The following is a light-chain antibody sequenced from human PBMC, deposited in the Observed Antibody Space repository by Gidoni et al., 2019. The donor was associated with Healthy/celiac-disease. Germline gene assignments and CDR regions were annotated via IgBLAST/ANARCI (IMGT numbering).Light chain of an antibody. J-gene: IGKJ1*01. CDR2: WAY. CDR3: QQYYSTPPT. Sequence: DIVMTQSPDSLAVSLGERATINCKSSQSVLYSSNNKNYLAWSQQKPGQPPKLLIYWAYTRESGVPDRFSGSGSATDFTLTISSLQAEDVAVYSCQQYYSTPPTFGQGTKVEI. CDR1: QSVLYSSNNKNY. V-gene: IGKV4-1*01.